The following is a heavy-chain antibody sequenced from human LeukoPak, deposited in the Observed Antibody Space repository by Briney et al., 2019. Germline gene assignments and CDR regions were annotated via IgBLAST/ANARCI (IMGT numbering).Heavy chain of an antibody. CDR3: ARGGPTYYDFWSGPNGYYYYMDV. D-gene: IGHD3-3*01. Sequence: SETLSLTCAVYGGSFSGYYWSWIRQPPGKGLEWIGEINHSGSTNYNPSLKSRVTISVDTSKNQFALKLRSVTAADTAVYYCARGGPTYYDFWSGPNGYYYYMDVWGKGTTVTVSS. V-gene: IGHV4-34*01. J-gene: IGHJ6*03. CDR2: INHSGST. CDR1: GGSFSGYY.